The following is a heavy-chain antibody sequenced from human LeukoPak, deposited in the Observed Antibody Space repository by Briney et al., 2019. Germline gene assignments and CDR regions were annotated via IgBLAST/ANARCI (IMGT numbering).Heavy chain of an antibody. J-gene: IGHJ6*01. Sequence: GGSLRLSCAASGFTFGGFAMSWVRGTPGKGLEWVSGISGSGDNTLYAASVKGRFTVSRDNSKNTLYLEMNSLRAEDTAIYYCAKMEGHPLPKYYMDVWGQGTTVTVSS. CDR3: AKMEGHPLPKYYMDV. CDR1: GFTFGGFA. V-gene: IGHV3-23*01. D-gene: IGHD2/OR15-2a*01. CDR2: ISGSGDNT.